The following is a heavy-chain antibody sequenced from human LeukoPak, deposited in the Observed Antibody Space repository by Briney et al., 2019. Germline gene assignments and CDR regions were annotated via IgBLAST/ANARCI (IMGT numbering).Heavy chain of an antibody. J-gene: IGHJ3*02. CDR2: ISDDGSSK. D-gene: IGHD2-2*03. CDR1: GFTFSNHA. CDR3: ARVDDLDAFDM. Sequence: GRSLRLSCVTSGFTFSNHAMHWVRQGPGKGLEWVAVISDDGSSKFYADSVEGRFTIFRDNSKNTLFLQINSLRPEDTAVYYCARVDDLDAFDMWGQGTLVTVSS. V-gene: IGHV3-30*04.